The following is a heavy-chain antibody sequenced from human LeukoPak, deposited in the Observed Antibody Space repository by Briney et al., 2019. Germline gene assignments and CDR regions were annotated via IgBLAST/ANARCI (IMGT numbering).Heavy chain of an antibody. CDR3: AKDFPHYYESSHGMDA. J-gene: IGHJ6*02. V-gene: IGHV3-48*03. Sequence: GGSLRLSCAASGLSFGGYEMNWVRQAPGKGLEWVSYISTTGSTVYYADSVEGRFIISRDNAKNLLYLQMNSLRAEDAAVYYCAKDFPHYYESSHGMDAWGQGTTVTVSS. D-gene: IGHD3-22*01. CDR1: GLSFGGYE. CDR2: ISTTGSTV.